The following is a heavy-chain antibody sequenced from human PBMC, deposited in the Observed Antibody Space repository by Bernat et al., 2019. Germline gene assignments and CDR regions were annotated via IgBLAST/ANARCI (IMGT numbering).Heavy chain of an antibody. V-gene: IGHV3-7*01. Sequence: EVHLVESGGGLVQPGGSLRVSCAASGFTFSSYWMTWVRQAPGKGLEWVSNTKEDGSRENYVDSVRGRFTISRDNTRNTLHLQMNSLRPEDTAINYCVRATSPAAGDEDCGGGTCYYDALDIWGQGTLVTVSS. D-gene: IGHD2-15*01. CDR1: GFTFSSYW. CDR2: TKEDGSRE. J-gene: IGHJ3*02. CDR3: VRATSPAAGDEDCGGGTCYYDALDI.